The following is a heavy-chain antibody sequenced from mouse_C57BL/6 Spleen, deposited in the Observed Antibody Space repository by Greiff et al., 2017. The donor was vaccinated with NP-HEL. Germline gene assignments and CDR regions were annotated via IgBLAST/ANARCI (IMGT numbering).Heavy chain of an antibody. CDR2: INPSSGYT. V-gene: IGHV1-4*01. J-gene: IGHJ4*01. Sequence: QVQLQQSGAELARPGASVKMSCKASGYTFTSYTMHWVKQRPGQGLEWIGYINPSSGYTKYNQKFKDKATLTADKSSSTAYMQLSSLTSEDSAVYYYARSPYDYDIYYYAMDYWGQGTSVTVSS. CDR1: GYTFTSYT. D-gene: IGHD2-4*01. CDR3: ARSPYDYDIYYYAMDY.